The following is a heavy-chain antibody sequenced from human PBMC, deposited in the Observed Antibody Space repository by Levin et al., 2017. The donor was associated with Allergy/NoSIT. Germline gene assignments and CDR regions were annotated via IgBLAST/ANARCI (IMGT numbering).Heavy chain of an antibody. J-gene: IGHJ6*03. Sequence: GESLKISCRTSGSTFSNYVLNWVRQAPGQGLEWMGWINSNTGNPAFAQDFTGRFVFSFDNSVNTAFLHIFSLKSEDTAVYYCARGPSYSYMDVWGNGTTVIVSS. V-gene: IGHV7-4-1*01. CDR1: GSTFSNYV. D-gene: IGHD2-21*01. CDR3: ARGPSYSYMDV. CDR2: INSNTGNP.